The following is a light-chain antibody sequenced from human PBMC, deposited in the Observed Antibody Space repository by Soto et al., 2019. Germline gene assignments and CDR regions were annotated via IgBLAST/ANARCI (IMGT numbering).Light chain of an antibody. CDR3: QQYGRSGT. J-gene: IGKJ1*01. CDR1: PSVTNF. CDR2: GAS. Sequence: EIVLTQSPATLSFSPVERATLSCRASPSVTNFLAWYQQKPGQAPRLLIYGASSRATGIPDRFSGSGSGTDFTLTISRLEPEDFAVYYCQQYGRSGTFGQGSKVDIK. V-gene: IGKV3-20*01.